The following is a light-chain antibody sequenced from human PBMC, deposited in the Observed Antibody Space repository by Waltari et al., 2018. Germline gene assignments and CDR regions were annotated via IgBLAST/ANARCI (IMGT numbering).Light chain of an antibody. V-gene: IGKV1-5*03. J-gene: IGKJ1*01. Sequence: DIQMTQSPSTLSASVGASVTISCRARQSVSSSSDWYQQKAGKAPKLLYYTASTLESGVPSRFSGSGSGTEFTLTISSLQPDDFATYYCQQYRNYWTFGQGTKVEIK. CDR2: TAS. CDR1: QSVSSS. CDR3: QQYRNYWT.